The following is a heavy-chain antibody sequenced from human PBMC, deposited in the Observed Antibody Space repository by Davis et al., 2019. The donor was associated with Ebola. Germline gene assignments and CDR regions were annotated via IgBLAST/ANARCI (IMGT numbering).Heavy chain of an antibody. CDR3: AREVNYYDSSGIFDY. D-gene: IGHD3-22*01. CDR2: IIPILGIA. V-gene: IGHV1-69*04. Sequence: SVKVSCKASGGTFSSYAISWVRQAPGQGLEWMGRIIPILGIANYAQKFQGRVTITADKSTNTAYMELSSLRSEDTAVCYCAREVNYYDSSGIFDYWGQGTLVTVSS. J-gene: IGHJ4*02. CDR1: GGTFSSYA.